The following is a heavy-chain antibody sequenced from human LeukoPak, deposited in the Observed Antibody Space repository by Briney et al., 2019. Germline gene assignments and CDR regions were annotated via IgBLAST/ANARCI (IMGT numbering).Heavy chain of an antibody. D-gene: IGHD3-16*02. CDR1: GGTFSSYA. CDR3: ASSLRLGELSLYY. CDR2: IIPIFGTA. Sequence: SVKVSCKASGGTFSSYAISWVRQAPGQGFEWMGGIIPIFGTANYAQKFQGRVTITADESTSTAYMELSSLRSEDTAVYYCASSLRLGELSLYYWGQGTLVTVSS. J-gene: IGHJ4*02. V-gene: IGHV1-69*13.